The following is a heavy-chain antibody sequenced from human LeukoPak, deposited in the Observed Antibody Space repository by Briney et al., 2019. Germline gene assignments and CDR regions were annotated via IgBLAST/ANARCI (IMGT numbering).Heavy chain of an antibody. CDR3: ATGAHDNGDYVGY. D-gene: IGHD4-17*01. J-gene: IGHJ4*02. V-gene: IGHV3-48*01. CDR1: GFTFSSYS. CDR2: ISSSSSTI. Sequence: GGSLRLSCAASGFTFSSYSMNWVRQAPGRGLEWVSYISSSSSTIYYADSVKGRFTISRDNAKNSLYLQMNSLRAEDTAVYYCATGAHDNGDYVGYWGQGILVTVSS.